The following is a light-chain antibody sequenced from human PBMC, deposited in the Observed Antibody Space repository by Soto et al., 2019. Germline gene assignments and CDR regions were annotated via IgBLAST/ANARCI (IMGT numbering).Light chain of an antibody. CDR1: QGIITY. CDR2: GSS. V-gene: IGKV1-9*01. Sequence: IQLKQSPSSLSASVGDSVTITCRASQGIITYLAWYQQKPGKAPNLLIYGSSTLQSGVPVRFGGSGSGTDVTLTISRLQAEDFATYSCQQTRSYPSTFGGGTKV. CDR3: QQTRSYPST. J-gene: IGKJ4*01.